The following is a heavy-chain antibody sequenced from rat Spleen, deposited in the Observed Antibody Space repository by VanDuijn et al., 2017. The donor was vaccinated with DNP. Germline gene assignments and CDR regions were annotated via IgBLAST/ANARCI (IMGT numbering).Heavy chain of an antibody. D-gene: IGHD1-6*01. CDR3: ARQPPKYVYYGLSNPWFDY. CDR2: IIYDGSST. CDR1: GFTFSDYA. Sequence: EVQLVESGGGLVQPGRSLKLSCAASGFTFSDYAMAWVRKAPKKGLEWVATIIYDGSSTYYRDTVKCRFTISRDNAKSTLYLQMDILRSEDTATYYCARQPPKYVYYGLSNPWFDYWGQGVMVTVSS. V-gene: IGHV5-17*01. J-gene: IGHJ2*01.